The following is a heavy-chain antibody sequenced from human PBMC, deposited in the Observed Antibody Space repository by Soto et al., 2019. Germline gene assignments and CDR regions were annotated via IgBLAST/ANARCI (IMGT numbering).Heavy chain of an antibody. Sequence: GGSLRLSCAASGFTFSSYEMSWVRQAPGKGLQWVASIKRDGSEKYYVDSVKGRFTISRDNVKNSLSLQMNSLRAEDTAVYYCARDPYYYDSHYYYGMDVWGQGTTVTVSS. CDR3: ARDPYYYDSHYYYGMDV. D-gene: IGHD3-22*01. J-gene: IGHJ6*02. CDR2: IKRDGSEK. V-gene: IGHV3-7*01. CDR1: GFTFSSYE.